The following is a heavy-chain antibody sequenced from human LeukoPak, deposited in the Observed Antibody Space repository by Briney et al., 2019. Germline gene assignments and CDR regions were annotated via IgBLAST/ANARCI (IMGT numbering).Heavy chain of an antibody. CDR3: ASNVDSGVDV. CDR2: IRNKANSYTT. CDR1: GFSFSNYP. Sequence: GGSLRLSCAASGFSFSNYPMHWVRQAPGKGLEWVGRIRNKANSYTTEYVASVKGRFTISRDDSKSSLSLQMNGLKTEDTAMYYCASNVDSGVDVWGQGKMVTVSS. J-gene: IGHJ3*01. V-gene: IGHV3-72*01. D-gene: IGHD5-12*01.